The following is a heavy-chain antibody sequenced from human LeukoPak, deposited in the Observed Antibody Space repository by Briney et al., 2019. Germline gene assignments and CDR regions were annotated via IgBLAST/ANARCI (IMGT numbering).Heavy chain of an antibody. J-gene: IGHJ4*02. CDR2: INPTSGST. V-gene: IGHV1-46*01. Sequence: GASVKVSCKASGYTFTSYYIHWVRQAPREGLEWMGIINPTSGSTSYAQKFQGRVTMTRDTSTSTVYMELSSLRSEDTAVYYCVVDYGGNPRGRYFDYWGQGTLVTVSS. CDR1: GYTFTSYY. D-gene: IGHD4-23*01. CDR3: VVDYGGNPRGRYFDY.